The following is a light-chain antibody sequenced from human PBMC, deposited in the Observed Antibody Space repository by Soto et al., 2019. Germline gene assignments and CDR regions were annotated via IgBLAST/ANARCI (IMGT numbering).Light chain of an antibody. V-gene: IGLV2-23*02. CDR1: SSDVGSYNL. Sequence: QSVLTQPASVSGSPGQSITISCTGTSSDVGSYNLVSWYQQHPGKAPKLMIYEVSKRPSGVSNRFSGSKSGNTASLTISGLQAEYDADYYCCSYAGSSTYVFGTGTQV. CDR3: CSYAGSSTYV. CDR2: EVS. J-gene: IGLJ1*01.